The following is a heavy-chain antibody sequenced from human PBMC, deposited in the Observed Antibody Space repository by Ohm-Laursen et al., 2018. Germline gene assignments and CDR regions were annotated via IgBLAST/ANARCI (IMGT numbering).Heavy chain of an antibody. V-gene: IGHV4-38-2*01. J-gene: IGHJ2*01. Sequence: SQTLSLTCAVSGYSISSGYFWGWIRQPPGKGLEWIGTIYHSGSTYYNPSLKSRVTISVDTSKNQFSLKLSSVTAADTALYYCARGLWWFDPWGRGALVTVSS. CDR2: IYHSGST. CDR1: GYSISSGYF. CDR3: ARGLWWFDP.